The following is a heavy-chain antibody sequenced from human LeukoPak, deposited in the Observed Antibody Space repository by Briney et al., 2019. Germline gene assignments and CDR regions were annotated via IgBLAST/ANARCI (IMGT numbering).Heavy chain of an antibody. V-gene: IGHV3-30-3*01. J-gene: IGHJ4*02. Sequence: PGRSLRLFCAASGFTFSSYAMHWARQAPGKGLEWVAVISYDGSNKYYADSVKGRFTISRDNSKNTLYLQMNSLRAEDTAVYYCARDQFTNGGKKDYWGQGTLVTVSS. D-gene: IGHD2-2*01. CDR3: ARDQFTNGGKKDY. CDR2: ISYDGSNK. CDR1: GFTFSSYA.